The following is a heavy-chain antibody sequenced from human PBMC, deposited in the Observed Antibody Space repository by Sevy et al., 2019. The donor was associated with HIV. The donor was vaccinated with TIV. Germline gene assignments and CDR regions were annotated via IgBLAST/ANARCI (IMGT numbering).Heavy chain of an antibody. Sequence: GGSLRLSCAASGFTFSRFWMSWVRQAPGKGLEWVANINQDGSERYYVDSVKGRFTISRDNAKNSLYLQMNSLRGEDTAVFFCARGGVLKWPLGPFDYWGQGTLVTVSS. D-gene: IGHD3-3*01. J-gene: IGHJ4*02. CDR1: GFTFSRFW. CDR3: ARGGVLKWPLGPFDY. CDR2: INQDGSER. V-gene: IGHV3-7*03.